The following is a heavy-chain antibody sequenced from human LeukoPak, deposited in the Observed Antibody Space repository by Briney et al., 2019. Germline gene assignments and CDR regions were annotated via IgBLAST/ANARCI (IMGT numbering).Heavy chain of an antibody. CDR2: IAYSGTT. J-gene: IGHJ4*02. Sequence: SETLSLTCTVSGGSISSYFWGWIRQSPGKGLEWIVSIAYSGTTYYNPSLKSRVTISVDTSKNQFSLKLNSVTAADTAVFYCAANSADYNTLGSSYKVWGQGTLVTVSS. D-gene: IGHD3-10*01. V-gene: IGHV4-39*01. CDR1: GGSISSYF. CDR3: AANSADYNTLGSSYKV.